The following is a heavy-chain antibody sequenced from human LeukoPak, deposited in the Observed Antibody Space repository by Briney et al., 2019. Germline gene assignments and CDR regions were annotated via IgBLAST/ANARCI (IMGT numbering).Heavy chain of an antibody. D-gene: IGHD6-13*01. J-gene: IGHJ4*02. Sequence: GGSLRLSCAASGFTLSNAWMNWVRQAPGKGLEWVAVTSYDGSNKYYADSVKGRFTISRDNSKNTLYLQMNSLRAEDTAVYYCAKDGAAAGTFPVDYWGQGTLVTVSS. CDR3: AKDGAAAGTFPVDY. CDR2: TSYDGSNK. V-gene: IGHV3-30*18. CDR1: GFTLSNAW.